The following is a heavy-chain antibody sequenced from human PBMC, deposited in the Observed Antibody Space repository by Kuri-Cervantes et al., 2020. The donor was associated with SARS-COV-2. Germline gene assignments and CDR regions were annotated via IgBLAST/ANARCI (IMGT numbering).Heavy chain of an antibody. J-gene: IGHJ6*02. Sequence: SEALSLTCTVSGCSISSYYWSWIRQPPGKGLEWIGYIYYSGSTNYNPSLKSRVTISVDTSKNQFSLKLSSVTAADTAVYYCASLPGIAAAGGYGMDVWGQGTTVTVSS. D-gene: IGHD6-13*01. V-gene: IGHV4-59*08. CDR3: ASLPGIAAAGGYGMDV. CDR2: IYYSGST. CDR1: GCSISSYY.